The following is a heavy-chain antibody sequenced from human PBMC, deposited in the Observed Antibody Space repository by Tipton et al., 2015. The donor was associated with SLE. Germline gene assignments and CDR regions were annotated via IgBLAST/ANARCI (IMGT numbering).Heavy chain of an antibody. D-gene: IGHD3-22*01. CDR2: LNPKSGGT. V-gene: IGHV1-2*07. Sequence: QSGAEVKKPGASVKVSCKASGYTFTSDFIHWVRQAPGQGLEWMGWLNPKSGGTNYAHKFQGRVTMSRDTSISTAYMELRRLRSDDTAMYYCARDRRYYDSSGSPASWGQGTLVTVSS. CDR1: GYTFTSDF. CDR3: ARDRRYYDSSGSPAS. J-gene: IGHJ5*02.